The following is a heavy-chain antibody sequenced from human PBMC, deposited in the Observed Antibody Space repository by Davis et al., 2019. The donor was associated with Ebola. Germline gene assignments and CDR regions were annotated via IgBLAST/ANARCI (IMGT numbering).Heavy chain of an antibody. CDR1: GGSISSSNW. D-gene: IGHD3-3*01. V-gene: IGHV4-4*02. J-gene: IGHJ4*02. CDR2: IYHSGST. Sequence: SETLSLTCAVSGGSISSSNWWSWVRQPPGKGLEWIGEIYHSGSTNYNPSLKSRVTISVDKSKNQFSLKLSSLTAADTAVYYCATVTIFGIFDYWGQGTLVTVSS. CDR3: ATVTIFGIFDY.